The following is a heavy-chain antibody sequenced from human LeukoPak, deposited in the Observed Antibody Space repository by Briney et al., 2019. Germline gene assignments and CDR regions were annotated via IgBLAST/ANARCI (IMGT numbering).Heavy chain of an antibody. V-gene: IGHV1-2*02. J-gene: IGHJ5*02. D-gene: IGHD2-2*01. CDR3: ARDTALVVPAARFDP. Sequence: ASVKVSSKASGYTFTGFYMHWVRQATGQGLEWMGWINPNSGGTNYAQKFQGRVTMTRDTSISTAYMELSRLRSDDTAVYYCARDTALVVPAARFDPWGQGTLVTVSS. CDR2: INPNSGGT. CDR1: GYTFTGFY.